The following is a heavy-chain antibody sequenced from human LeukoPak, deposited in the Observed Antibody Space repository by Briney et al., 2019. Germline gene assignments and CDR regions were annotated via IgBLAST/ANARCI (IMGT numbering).Heavy chain of an antibody. J-gene: IGHJ4*02. CDR1: GGSLSRYY. Sequence: SETLSLTCLVSGGSLSRYYWSWIRQPPGKGLAWIGYIYCSGSTRDTASLKSRVTISVATSKIHFSLKLSSATAADTAVYYCARRRCSGGSCLPYYIDYWGQGTLVTVSS. V-gene: IGHV4-59*08. D-gene: IGHD2-15*01. CDR2: IYCSGST. CDR3: ARRRCSGGSCLPYYIDY.